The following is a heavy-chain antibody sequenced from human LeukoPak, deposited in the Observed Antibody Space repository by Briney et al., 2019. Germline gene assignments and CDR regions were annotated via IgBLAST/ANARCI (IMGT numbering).Heavy chain of an antibody. D-gene: IGHD3-22*01. V-gene: IGHV3-23*01. Sequence: GGSLRLSCAASGFTFSSYAMSWARQAPGKGLEWVSAISGSGGSTYYADSVKGRFTISRDNSKNTLYLQMNSLRAEDTAVYYCAKDYRHYYDSSGYYYYYYYGMDVWGQGTTVTVSS. CDR3: AKDYRHYYDSSGYYYYYYYGMDV. J-gene: IGHJ6*02. CDR2: ISGSGGST. CDR1: GFTFSSYA.